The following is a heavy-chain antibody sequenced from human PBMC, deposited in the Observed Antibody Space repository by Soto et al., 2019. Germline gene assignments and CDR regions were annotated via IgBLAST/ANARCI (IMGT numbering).Heavy chain of an antibody. CDR2: IKSKTDGGTT. V-gene: IGHV3-15*01. Sequence: EVQLVESGGGLVKPGGSLRLSCAASGFTFNNAWMHWVRQAPGKGLEWVGRIKSKTDGGTTDYVAPVKGRFTISRDDSKNTLYLQMNSLKTEDTGFYYCTYKLLFGARWGQGTLVTVSS. CDR1: GFTFNNAW. J-gene: IGHJ4*02. D-gene: IGHD3-10*02. CDR3: TYKLLFGAR.